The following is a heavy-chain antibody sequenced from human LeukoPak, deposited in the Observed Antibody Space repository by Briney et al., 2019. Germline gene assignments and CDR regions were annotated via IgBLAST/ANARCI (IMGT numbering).Heavy chain of an antibody. CDR1: GGSISSGDYC. V-gene: IGHV4-30-4*01. CDR3: ARVGCSGGSCYPYY. J-gene: IGHJ4*02. D-gene: IGHD2-15*01. CDR2: IYYSGST. Sequence: SQTLSLTCTVSGGSISSGDYCWSWIRQPPGKGLEWIGYIYYSGSTYYNPSLKSRVTISVDTSKNQFSLKLSSVTAADTAVYYCARVGCSGGSCYPYYWGQGTLVTVSS.